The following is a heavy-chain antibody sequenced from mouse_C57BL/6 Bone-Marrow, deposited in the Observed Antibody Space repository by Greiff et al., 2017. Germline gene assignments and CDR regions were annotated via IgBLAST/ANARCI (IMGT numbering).Heavy chain of an antibody. Sequence: EVMLVESGGGLVKPGGSLKLSCAASGFTFSSYTMSWVRQTPETRLEWVATISGGGGNTYYPASVKGRFTISRDNAKNTLYLQMGSLGSEDTALYNCARHDANWDEPVDYWGQGTTLTVAS. CDR3: ARHDANWDEPVDY. V-gene: IGHV5-9*01. CDR1: GFTFSSYT. J-gene: IGHJ2*01. D-gene: IGHD4-1*01. CDR2: ISGGGGNT.